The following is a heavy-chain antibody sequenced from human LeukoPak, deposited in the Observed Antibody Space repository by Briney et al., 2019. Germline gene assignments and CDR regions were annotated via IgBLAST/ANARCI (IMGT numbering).Heavy chain of an antibody. CDR1: GYTFTSHY. D-gene: IGHD2-21*01. Sequence: ASVKVSCKASGYTFTSHYMHWVRQAPGQGLEWMGIINPSGGSTSYAQKFQDRVTMTRDTSTSTVYMELSSLRSEDAAVYYCARDRCGGDCYLFDYWGQGTLVTVSS. J-gene: IGHJ4*02. V-gene: IGHV1-46*03. CDR3: ARDRCGGDCYLFDY. CDR2: INPSGGST.